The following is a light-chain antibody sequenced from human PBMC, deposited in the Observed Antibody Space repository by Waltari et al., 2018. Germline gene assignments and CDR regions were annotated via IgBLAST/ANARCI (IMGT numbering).Light chain of an antibody. Sequence: DIQMTQSPSSLSASVGDRVTITCRASQSISSYLNWYQQKPGKAPKLLIYTASTLHSVVPSTVSGSGSGTDFTLTISSLQPEDFATYYCQQSYSTPVTFGQGTRLEIK. CDR1: QSISSY. J-gene: IGKJ5*01. V-gene: IGKV1-39*01. CDR2: TAS. CDR3: QQSYSTPVT.